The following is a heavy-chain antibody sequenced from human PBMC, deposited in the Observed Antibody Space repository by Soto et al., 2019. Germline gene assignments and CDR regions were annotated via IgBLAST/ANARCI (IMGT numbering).Heavy chain of an antibody. V-gene: IGHV3-15*01. Sequence: LRLSCVVSGFTFSNVWMSWVRQAPGKGLEWVGRIKSKTDGGTTNYAAPVKGRFTISRDDSKNTLYLQMNSLKTEDTAVYFCSTAPISLWGQGTLVTVSS. CDR3: STAPISL. CDR2: IKSKTDGGTT. J-gene: IGHJ4*02. CDR1: GFTFSNVW.